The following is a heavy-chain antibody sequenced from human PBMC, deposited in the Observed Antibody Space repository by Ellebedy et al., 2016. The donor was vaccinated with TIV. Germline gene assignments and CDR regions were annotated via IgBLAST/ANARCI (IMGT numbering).Heavy chain of an antibody. J-gene: IGHJ3*02. CDR1: GFTFSSSA. CDR3: AKDQASGEYDYGWGTFDI. CDR2: TSGSGGST. V-gene: IGHV3-23*01. Sequence: GGSLRLXXAASGFTFSSSAMSWVRQAPGKGLEWVSATSGSGGSTYYADSVKGRFTISRDNSKNALYLQMNSLRAEDTAGYFCAKDQASGEYDYGWGTFDIWGQGTVVTVSS. D-gene: IGHD3-10*01.